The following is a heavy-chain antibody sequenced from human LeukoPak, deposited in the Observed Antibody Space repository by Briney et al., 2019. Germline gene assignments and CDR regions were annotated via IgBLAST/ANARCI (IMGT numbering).Heavy chain of an antibody. D-gene: IGHD1-26*01. CDR2: IYPGDSDT. CDR3: ARFAGATTSDY. J-gene: IGHJ4*02. Sequence: GESLKISREGSGYSFTTYWIGWVRQMPGKGLEWMGIIYPGDSDTRYSPSFQGQVTISADKSISTAYLQWSSLKASDTAMYYCARFAGATTSDYWGQGTLVTVSS. V-gene: IGHV5-51*01. CDR1: GYSFTTYW.